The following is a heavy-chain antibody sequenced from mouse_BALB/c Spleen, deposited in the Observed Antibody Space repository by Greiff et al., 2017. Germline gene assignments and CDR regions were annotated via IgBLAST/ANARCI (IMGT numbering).Heavy chain of an antibody. CDR1: GYSITSDYA. CDR3: AREGDYGGNWFAY. J-gene: IGHJ3*01. Sequence: EVQLVESGPGLVKPSQSLSLTCTVTGYSITSDYAWNWLRQFPGNKLEWMGYISYSGSTSYNPSLKSRISITRDTSKNQFFLQLNSVTTEDTATYYCAREGDYGGNWFAYWGQGTLVTVSA. D-gene: IGHD2-4*01. CDR2: ISYSGST. V-gene: IGHV3-2*02.